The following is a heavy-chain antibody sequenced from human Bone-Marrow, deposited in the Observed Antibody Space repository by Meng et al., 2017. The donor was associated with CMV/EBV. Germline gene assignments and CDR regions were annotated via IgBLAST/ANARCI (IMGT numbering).Heavy chain of an antibody. V-gene: IGHV3-23*01. CDR1: GFTFSDSA. Sequence: GESLKISCAASGFTFSDSAMSWVRQTPTKGLEWVSAISNGGGSTFYADSVKGRFIISRDNSKNTVHLQMNSLRVEDTAIYYCAKEWVYDFWSWAQGTVVNVAS. CDR3: AKEWVYDFWS. J-gene: IGHJ4*02. D-gene: IGHD3-3*01. CDR2: ISNGGGST.